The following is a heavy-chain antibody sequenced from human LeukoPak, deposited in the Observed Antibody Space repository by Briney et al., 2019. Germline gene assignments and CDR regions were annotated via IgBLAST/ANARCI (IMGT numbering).Heavy chain of an antibody. J-gene: IGHJ4*02. V-gene: IGHV1-46*01. Sequence: ASVKVSCRASGYTFTNYYMHWVRQAPGQGLEWMGIINPSGGSTSYAQKFQGRVTMTRDTSTSTVYMELSSLRSEDTAVYYCARADIFGVVTFDYWGQGTLVTVSS. CDR1: GYTFTNYY. D-gene: IGHD3-3*02. CDR2: INPSGGST. CDR3: ARADIFGVVTFDY.